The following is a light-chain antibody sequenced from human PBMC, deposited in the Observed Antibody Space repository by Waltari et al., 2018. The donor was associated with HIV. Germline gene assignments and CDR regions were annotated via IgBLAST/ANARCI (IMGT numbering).Light chain of an antibody. J-gene: IGLJ3*02. V-gene: IGLV1-51*01. CDR2: DNN. CDR3: GTWDPRLSAGV. Sequence: QSVLTQPPSVSAAPGQKVTISCSGSRPKLGNDYVYWYQHVPGAAPRLLIYDNNKRPSGIPDRFSGSKSGASATLDITGLQTGDEADYYCGTWDPRLSAGVFGGGTKLTVL. CDR1: RPKLGNDY.